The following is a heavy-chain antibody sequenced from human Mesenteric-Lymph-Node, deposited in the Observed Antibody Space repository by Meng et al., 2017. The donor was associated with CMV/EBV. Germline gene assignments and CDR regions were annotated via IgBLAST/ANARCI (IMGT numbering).Heavy chain of an antibody. CDR3: AKEGVVVPSTVLWFDP. V-gene: IGHV3-21*01. D-gene: IGHD2-2*01. J-gene: IGHJ5*02. CDR2: ISASSHSI. CDR1: GFTFSTYG. Sequence: GESLKISCAASGFTFSTYGMHWVRQAPGKGLEWVSSISASSHSIYYADSVMGRFTISRDNAKNSVYLQMNTLRAEDTAVYYCAKEGVVVPSTVLWFDPRGQGALVTVSS.